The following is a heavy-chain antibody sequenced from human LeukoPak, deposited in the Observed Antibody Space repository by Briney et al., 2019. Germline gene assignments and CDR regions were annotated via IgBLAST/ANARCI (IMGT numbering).Heavy chain of an antibody. D-gene: IGHD1-26*01. V-gene: IGHV4-34*01. J-gene: IGHJ4*02. CDR2: VNQSGGT. CDR1: GGSFSGYY. Sequence: SGTLSLTCAVYGGSFSGYYWSWIRQSPGKGLEWIGEVNQSGGTNYTPSLESRFTISVDTFKTQFSLKLSSVTAPDTVVYFCASGRWDLRFHYWGQGALVTVSS. CDR3: ASGRWDLRFHY.